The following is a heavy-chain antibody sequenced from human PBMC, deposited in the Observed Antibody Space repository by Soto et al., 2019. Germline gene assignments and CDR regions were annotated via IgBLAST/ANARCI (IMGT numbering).Heavy chain of an antibody. D-gene: IGHD2-8*01. V-gene: IGHV3-33*01. CDR1: GFTFSDHG. J-gene: IGHJ4*02. CDR3: AREGGVYRASGVCNTYF. Sequence: QVQLVESGGGVVQPGKSLRLSCAASGFTFSDHGIHWVRQAPGKGLKWVAIIWHDGSNTYYADSVKGRFTISRDNSKNMVYLQMNSLRAEDTAVYYCAREGGVYRASGVCNTYFWGQGTLVTVSP. CDR2: IWHDGSNT.